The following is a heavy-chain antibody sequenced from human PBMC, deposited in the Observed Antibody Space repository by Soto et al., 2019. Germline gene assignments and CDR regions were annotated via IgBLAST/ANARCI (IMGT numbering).Heavy chain of an antibody. Sequence: KPWETLSLTCTVSGGSISSADYYWSWVRQPPGKGLEWIGYIYYSGSTFFNPSLKSRVTISKDTSRNQFSLRLNSVTAADTAVYYCARAIVVTIGGMDVWGQGTTVTVSS. J-gene: IGHJ6*02. D-gene: IGHD5-12*01. V-gene: IGHV4-30-4*01. CDR3: ARAIVVTIGGMDV. CDR1: GGSISSADYY. CDR2: IYYSGST.